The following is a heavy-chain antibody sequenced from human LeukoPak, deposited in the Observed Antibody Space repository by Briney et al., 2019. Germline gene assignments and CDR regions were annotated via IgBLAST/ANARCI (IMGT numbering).Heavy chain of an antibody. D-gene: IGHD2-2*01. V-gene: IGHV3-23*01. J-gene: IGHJ4*02. CDR2: ISASGGST. Sequence: PGGSLRLSCAASGFPFGSFAMSWLRQAPGKGLEWVSSISASGGSTWYADSVKGRCTISRDNSKSTLYLQMNSLRAEDTAVYYCARDLEYPYYFDSWGQGTLLTVSS. CDR1: GFPFGSFA. CDR3: ARDLEYPYYFDS.